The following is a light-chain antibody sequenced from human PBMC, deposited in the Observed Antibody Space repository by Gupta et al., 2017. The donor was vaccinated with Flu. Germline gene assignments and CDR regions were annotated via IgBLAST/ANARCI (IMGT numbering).Light chain of an antibody. J-gene: IGLJ3*02. CDR2: RNY. V-gene: IGLV1-47*01. CDR1: DSNIGSNY. Sequence: STLTQPPSVSGTPGQRVTISCSGRDSNIGSNYVYWYQQFPGTAPKLLIYRNYQRPSGVPARFSGAKSGTAASLAISGLRSEDEADYYCAAWDDGLTNWMFGGGTKLSVL. CDR3: AAWDDGLTNWM.